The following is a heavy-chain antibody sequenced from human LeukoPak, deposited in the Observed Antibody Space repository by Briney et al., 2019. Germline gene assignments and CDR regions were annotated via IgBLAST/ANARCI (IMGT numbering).Heavy chain of an antibody. CDR3: ARQGGYSGYDWTDY. Sequence: GALKNSCKGSGYSLTRYRIGGGRPMPGKGPGGMGIIYPGDSDTRYSPSFQGQVTISADKSISTAYLQWSSLKVSDTAMYYCARQGGYSGYDWTDYWGQGTLVTVSS. CDR1: GYSLTRYR. CDR2: IYPGDSDT. D-gene: IGHD5-12*01. V-gene: IGHV5-51*01. J-gene: IGHJ4*02.